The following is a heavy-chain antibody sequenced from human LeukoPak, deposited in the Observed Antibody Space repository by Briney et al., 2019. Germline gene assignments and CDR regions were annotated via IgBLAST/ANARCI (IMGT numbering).Heavy chain of an antibody. CDR3: ARVEMATNSHSYYFDY. Sequence: SETLSLTCAVYGGSFSGYYWSWIRQPPGKGLEWIGEINHSGSTNYNPSLQSRVTISVDTSKNQFSLKLSSVTAADTAVYYCARVEMATNSHSYYFDYWGQGTLVTVSS. J-gene: IGHJ4*02. CDR1: GGSFSGYY. V-gene: IGHV4-34*01. CDR2: INHSGST. D-gene: IGHD5-12*01.